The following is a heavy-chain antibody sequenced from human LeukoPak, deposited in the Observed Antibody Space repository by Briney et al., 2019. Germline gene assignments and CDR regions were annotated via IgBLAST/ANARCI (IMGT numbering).Heavy chain of an antibody. CDR1: GGSISGYY. CDR3: ARVGPVQQLATYFDY. J-gene: IGHJ4*02. D-gene: IGHD6-13*01. Sequence: SETLSLTCSVSGGSISGYYWSWIRQAPGKGLEWIGYFYSSGNSNSNPSLKSRVTISGDSSRSQLSLRLSSVTAADTAVYYCARVGPVQQLATYFDYWGQGTLVTVSS. CDR2: FYSSGNS. V-gene: IGHV4-59*01.